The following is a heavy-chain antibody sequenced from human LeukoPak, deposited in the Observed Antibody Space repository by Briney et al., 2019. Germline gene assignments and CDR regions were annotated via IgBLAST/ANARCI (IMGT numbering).Heavy chain of an antibody. V-gene: IGHV4-39*01. D-gene: IGHD3-22*01. CDR2: IYYSGST. Sequence: SETLSLTCTVSGGSISSSSYYWGWIRQPPGKGLEWIGSIYYSGSTYYNPSLKSRVTISVDTSKNQFSPKLSSVTAADTAVYYCARRGDSSGVDYWGQGTLVTVSS. CDR3: ARRGDSSGVDY. J-gene: IGHJ4*02. CDR1: GGSISSSSYY.